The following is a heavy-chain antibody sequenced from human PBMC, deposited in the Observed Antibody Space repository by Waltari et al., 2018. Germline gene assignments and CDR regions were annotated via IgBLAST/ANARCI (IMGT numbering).Heavy chain of an antibody. J-gene: IGHJ4*02. CDR1: GGTFSSYA. D-gene: IGHD3-3*01. CDR3: ARAANYDFWSGYKYGAGYYFDY. CDR2: IIPILGIA. Sequence: QVQLVQSGAEVKKPGSSVKVSCKASGGTFSSYAISWVRQAPGQGLEWMGGIIPILGIANYAQKFQGRVTITADESTSTAYMELSSLRSEDTAVYYCARAANYDFWSGYKYGAGYYFDYWGQGTLVTVSS. V-gene: IGHV1-69*04.